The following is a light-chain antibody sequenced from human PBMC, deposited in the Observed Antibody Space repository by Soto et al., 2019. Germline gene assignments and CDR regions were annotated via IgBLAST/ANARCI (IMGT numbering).Light chain of an antibody. CDR1: QSVSSSY. CDR3: QQYGSSPLLT. CDR2: GAS. Sequence: EIVLTQSPGTLSLSPGERATLSCRASQSVSSSYLAWYQQKPGQAPRLLIYGASSRATGIPDRFSGSGSGTDFTHTINRLEPEDFAVYYCQQYGSSPLLTFGPGTKVDI. V-gene: IGKV3-20*01. J-gene: IGKJ3*01.